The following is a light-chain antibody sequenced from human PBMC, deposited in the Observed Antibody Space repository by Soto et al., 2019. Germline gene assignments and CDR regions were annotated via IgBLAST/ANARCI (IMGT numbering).Light chain of an antibody. V-gene: IGLV1-44*01. CDR2: NNN. CDR3: AVWDDSLNGWV. Sequence: QSVLTQPPSASGTPGQRVTISCSGSSSNIGSHVVYWYQQLPGTAPKLLIYNNNQRPAGVPDRFSGSKSGTSASLAISGLQSADEADYYCAVWDDSLNGWVFGGGTKLTVL. CDR1: SSNIGSHV. J-gene: IGLJ3*02.